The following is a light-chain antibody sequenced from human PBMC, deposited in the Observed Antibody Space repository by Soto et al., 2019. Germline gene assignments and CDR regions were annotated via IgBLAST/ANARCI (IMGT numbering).Light chain of an antibody. CDR2: EVS. J-gene: IGLJ1*01. CDR1: SSDVGAYNF. V-gene: IGLV2-14*01. CDR3: NSYTTSNNYV. Sequence: QSVLTQPASVSGSPGQSITISCTGTSSDVGAYNFVSWYQQHPGKAPKLMIYEVSNRPSGVSDRFSGSKSGNTASLTISGLQAEDEADYYCNSYTTSNNYVFGTGTKVTVL.